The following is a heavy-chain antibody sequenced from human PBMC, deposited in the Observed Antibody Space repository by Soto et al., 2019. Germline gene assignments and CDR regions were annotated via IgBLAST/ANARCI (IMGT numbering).Heavy chain of an antibody. CDR1: GGSVNDGNYY. CDR2: IHHSGIT. D-gene: IGHD3-16*02. J-gene: IGHJ4*02. V-gene: IGHV4-61*01. CDR3: ARGVTMGALPSHFHV. Sequence: SEPLSLTCSVSGGSVNDGNYYWNWIRQSPAKGLEWIGYIHHSGITNYNPSLTSRVTISVDTSKNEFSLKLNSVTAADTAVYYCARGVTMGALPSHFHVWGQGNQVTVNS.